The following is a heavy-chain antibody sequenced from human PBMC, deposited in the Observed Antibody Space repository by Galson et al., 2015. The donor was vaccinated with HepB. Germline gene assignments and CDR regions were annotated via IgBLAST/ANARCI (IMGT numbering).Heavy chain of an antibody. CDR1: GFTFSSYA. Sequence: SLRLSCAASGFTFSSYAMSWVRQAPGKGLEWVSAISGSGGSTYYADSVKGRFTISRDNSKNTLYLQMNSLRAEDTAVYYCAKLGGAPGGYYDSSGYPQVDYWGQGTLVTVSS. D-gene: IGHD3-22*01. CDR3: AKLGGAPGGYYDSSGYPQVDY. CDR2: ISGSGGST. J-gene: IGHJ4*02. V-gene: IGHV3-23*01.